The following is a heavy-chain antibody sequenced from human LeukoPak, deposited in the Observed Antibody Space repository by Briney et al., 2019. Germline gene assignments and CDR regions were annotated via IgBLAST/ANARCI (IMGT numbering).Heavy chain of an antibody. CDR2: INHSGST. V-gene: IGHV4-34*01. D-gene: IGHD4-11*01. J-gene: IGHJ4*02. CDR1: GGSFSGYY. CDR3: ARRTTVTIPFGY. Sequence: SETLSLTCAVYGGSFSGYYWSWIRQPPGKGLEWIGEINHSGSTNYNPALKSRVTISVDKSKNQFSLKLSSVTAADTAVFYCARRTTVTIPFGYWGQGTLVTVSS.